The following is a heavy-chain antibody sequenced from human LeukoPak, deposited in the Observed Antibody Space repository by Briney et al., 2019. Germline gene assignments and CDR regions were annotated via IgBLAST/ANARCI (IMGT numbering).Heavy chain of an antibody. Sequence: GGSLRLSCAASGFTFSNYWLNWVRQAPGRGLEWVANIKEDGSEKYYVDSVKGRFTISRDNAKNSLFLQMNSLRAEDTAVYYCARTLRGGGALDYWGQGTLVTVSS. J-gene: IGHJ4*02. V-gene: IGHV3-7*03. D-gene: IGHD3-16*01. CDR2: IKEDGSEK. CDR1: GFTFSNYW. CDR3: ARTLRGGGALDY.